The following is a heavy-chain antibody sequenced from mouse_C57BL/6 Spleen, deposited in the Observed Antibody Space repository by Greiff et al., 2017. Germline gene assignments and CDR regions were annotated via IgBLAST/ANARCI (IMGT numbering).Heavy chain of an antibody. CDR1: GFTFSSYG. J-gene: IGHJ2*01. D-gene: IGHD1-1*01. Sequence: EVQGVESGGDLVKPGGSLKLSCEASGFTFSSYGMSWVRQTPDKRLEWVATISSGGSYTYYPDSVKGRFTIARDNAKNTLYLQMSSLKSEDTAMYYCATLYCGSSYFDYWGQGTTLTVSS. CDR3: ATLYCGSSYFDY. CDR2: ISSGGSYT. V-gene: IGHV5-6*01.